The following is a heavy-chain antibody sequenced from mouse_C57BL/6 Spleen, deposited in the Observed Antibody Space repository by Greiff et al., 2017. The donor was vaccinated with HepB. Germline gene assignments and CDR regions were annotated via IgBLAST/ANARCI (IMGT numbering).Heavy chain of an antibody. D-gene: IGHD2-1*01. CDR3: AREGIYYLDY. CDR1: GYSITSGYY. CDR2: ISYDGSN. J-gene: IGHJ2*01. V-gene: IGHV3-6*01. Sequence: EVKLMESGPGLVKPSQSLSLTCSVTGYSITSGYYWNWIRQFPGNKLEWMGYISYDGSNNYNPSLKNRISITRDTSKNQFFLKLNSVTTEDTATYYCAREGIYYLDYWGQGTTLTVSS.